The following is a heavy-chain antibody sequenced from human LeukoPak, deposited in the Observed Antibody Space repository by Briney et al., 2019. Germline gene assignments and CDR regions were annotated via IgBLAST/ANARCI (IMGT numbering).Heavy chain of an antibody. D-gene: IGHD6-13*01. J-gene: IGHJ5*02. V-gene: IGHV1-8*01. CDR3: ARAPGSSFAWFDP. CDR2: MNPNSGNT. Sequence: ASVKVSCKASGYTFTSYDINWVRQATGQGLEWMGWMNPNSGNTGYAQKFQGRVTMTRNTSISTAYMELSSLRSEATAVYYCARAPGSSFAWFDPWGQGTLVTVSS. CDR1: GYTFTSYD.